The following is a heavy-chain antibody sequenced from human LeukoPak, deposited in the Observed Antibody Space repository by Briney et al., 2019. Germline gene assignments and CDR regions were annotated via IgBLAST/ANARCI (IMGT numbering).Heavy chain of an antibody. Sequence: SETLSPTCTVSGGSISSSSYYWGWIRQPPGKGLEWLGYIYYSGSTNYNPSLKSRVTISVDTSKNQFSLKLSSVTAADTAVYYCARGAGVRGVPFDYSGQGTLVTVSS. CDR1: GGSISSSSYY. V-gene: IGHV4-61*05. CDR2: IYYSGST. D-gene: IGHD3-10*01. J-gene: IGHJ4*02. CDR3: ARGAGVRGVPFDY.